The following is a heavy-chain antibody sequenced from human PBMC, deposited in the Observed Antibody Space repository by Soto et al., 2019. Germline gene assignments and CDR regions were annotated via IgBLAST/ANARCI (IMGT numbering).Heavy chain of an antibody. CDR1: GFTFSSYG. CDR3: AKAKTGYSSGWGIDY. J-gene: IGHJ4*02. Sequence: QVQLVESGGGVVQPGRSLRLSCAASGFTFSSYGMHGVLQAPGKGLEWVAVISYDGSNKYYADSVKGRFTISRDNSKNTLYLQMNSLRAEDTAVYYCAKAKTGYSSGWGIDYWGQGTLVTVSS. V-gene: IGHV3-30*18. CDR2: ISYDGSNK. D-gene: IGHD6-19*01.